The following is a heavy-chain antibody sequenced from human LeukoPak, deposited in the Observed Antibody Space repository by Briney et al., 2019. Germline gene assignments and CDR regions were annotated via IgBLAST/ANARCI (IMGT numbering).Heavy chain of an antibody. CDR2: INPNSGGT. Sequence: GASVKVSCKASGYTFTGYYMHWVRQAPGQGLEWMGWINPNSGGTNYAQKFQGRVTMTRDTSISTAYMELSRLRSDDTAVYYCARSLYYYDILNGYYIHYFDYWGQGTLVTVSS. V-gene: IGHV1-2*02. CDR3: ARSLYYYDILNGYYIHYFDY. J-gene: IGHJ4*02. CDR1: GYTFTGYY. D-gene: IGHD3-9*01.